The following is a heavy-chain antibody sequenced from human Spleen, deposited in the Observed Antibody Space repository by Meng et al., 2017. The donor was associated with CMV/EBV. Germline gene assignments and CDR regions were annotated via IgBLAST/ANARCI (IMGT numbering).Heavy chain of an antibody. J-gene: IGHJ6*02. Sequence: SFSGYYWSWIRQPPGKGLGWIGEINHSGSTNYNPSLKSRVTISVDTSKNQFSLKLSSVTAADTAVYYCARGLNWNYVGSYYYYGMDVWGQGTTVAVSS. V-gene: IGHV4-34*01. D-gene: IGHD1-7*01. CDR2: INHSGST. CDR3: ARGLNWNYVGSYYYYGMDV. CDR1: SFSGYY.